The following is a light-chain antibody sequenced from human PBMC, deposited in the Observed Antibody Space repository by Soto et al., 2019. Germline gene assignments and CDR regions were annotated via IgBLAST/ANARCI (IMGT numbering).Light chain of an antibody. V-gene: IGLV2-14*01. CDR3: TSKTSSTPLV. CDR2: EVS. Sequence: QSALTQPASVSGSPGQSITISCTGTSSDVGGYNYVSWYQQHPGKAPKLMIYEVSNRPSGVSNRFSGTKSGNTASLTISGLPAEADADYCCTSKTSSTPLVFGGGTKLTVL. CDR1: SSDVGGYNY. J-gene: IGLJ3*02.